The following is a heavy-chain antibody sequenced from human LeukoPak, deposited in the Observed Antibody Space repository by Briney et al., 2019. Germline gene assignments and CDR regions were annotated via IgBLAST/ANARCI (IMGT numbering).Heavy chain of an antibody. D-gene: IGHD5-12*01. Sequence: ASVKVSCKASGYTFTNYYMHWVRQAPGQGLEWMGIINPSGGSTTYAQKFQGRVTMTRDTSTSTVYMELSSLRSEDTAIYYCARHTWQWLPFDDWGQGTQVTISS. V-gene: IGHV1-46*01. CDR3: ARHTWQWLPFDD. CDR2: INPSGGST. J-gene: IGHJ4*02. CDR1: GYTFTNYY.